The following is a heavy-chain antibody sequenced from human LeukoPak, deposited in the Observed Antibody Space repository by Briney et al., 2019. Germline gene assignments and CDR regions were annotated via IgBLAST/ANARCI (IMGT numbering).Heavy chain of an antibody. CDR2: IYYSGST. CDR3: AREFKERHYYDSSGPGELSRGVDY. D-gene: IGHD3-22*01. CDR1: GGSISSGGYS. V-gene: IGHV4-31*11. J-gene: IGHJ4*02. Sequence: SETLSLTCAVSGGSISSGGYSWSWIRQPPGKGLEWIGYIYYSGSTYYNPSLKSRVTISVDTSKNQFSLKLSFVTAADTAVYYCAREFKERHYYDSSGPGELSRGVDYWGQGTLVTVSS.